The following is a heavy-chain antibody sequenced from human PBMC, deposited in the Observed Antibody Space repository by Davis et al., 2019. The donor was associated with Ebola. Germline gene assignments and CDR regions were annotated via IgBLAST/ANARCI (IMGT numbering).Heavy chain of an antibody. Sequence: GESLKTSCAASGFTFSSYSMNWVRQAPGKGLEWVSSISSSSSYIYYADSVKGRFTISRDNAKNSLYLQMNSLRAEDTAVYYCARDVYYYGSGSYYTAFDPWGQGTLVTVSS. CDR1: GFTFSSYS. V-gene: IGHV3-21*01. J-gene: IGHJ5*02. D-gene: IGHD3-10*01. CDR2: ISSSSSYI. CDR3: ARDVYYYGSGSYYTAFDP.